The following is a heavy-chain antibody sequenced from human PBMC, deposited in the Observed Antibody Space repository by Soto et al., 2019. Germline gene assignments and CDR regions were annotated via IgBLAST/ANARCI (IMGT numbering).Heavy chain of an antibody. CDR3: ARGKSEWLRPIFDY. CDR1: GGSISSYY. D-gene: IGHD5-12*01. J-gene: IGHJ4*02. V-gene: IGHV4-59*01. Sequence: QVQLQESGPGLVKPSETLSLTCTVSGGSISSYYWSWIRQPPGKGLEWIGYIYYSGSTNYNPSLKSRVTISVDTSKNQFSLKMSSVTAADTAVYYCARGKSEWLRPIFDYWGQGTLVTVSS. CDR2: IYYSGST.